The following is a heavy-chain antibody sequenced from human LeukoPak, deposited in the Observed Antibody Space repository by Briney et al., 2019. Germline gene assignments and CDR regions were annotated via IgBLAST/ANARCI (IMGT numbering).Heavy chain of an antibody. J-gene: IGHJ4*02. V-gene: IGHV3-48*02. CDR2: ISSSSSNI. CDR1: GFTFSSYG. CDR3: AREMGTTSDY. Sequence: QPGRSLRLSCAASGFTFSSYGMNWVRQAPGKGLEWVSYISSSSSNIYYADAVKGRFTISRDNAKNSLYLQMNSLRDEDTALYYCAREMGTTSDYWGQGTLVTVSS. D-gene: IGHD1-7*01.